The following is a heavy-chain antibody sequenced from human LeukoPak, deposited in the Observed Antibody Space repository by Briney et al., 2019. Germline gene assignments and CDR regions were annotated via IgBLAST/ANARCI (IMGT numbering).Heavy chain of an antibody. Sequence: SVKVSCKASGGTFSSYAISWVRQAPGQGLEWMGRIIPILGIVDYAQKFQGRVTITADKSTSTAYMELSSLRSEDTAVYYCAREDYYDSSGYYWSTHPLDYWGQGTLVTVSS. V-gene: IGHV1-69*04. CDR3: AREDYYDSSGYYWSTHPLDY. J-gene: IGHJ4*02. CDR2: IIPILGIV. D-gene: IGHD3-22*01. CDR1: GGTFSSYA.